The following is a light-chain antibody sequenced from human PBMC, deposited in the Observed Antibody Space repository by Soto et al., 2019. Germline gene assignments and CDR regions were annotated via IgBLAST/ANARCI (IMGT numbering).Light chain of an antibody. CDR2: DTS. V-gene: IGKV1-33*01. CDR1: QTISSW. CDR3: QQYDNLPIT. Sequence: DIPMPQSPSTLSGSVGDRVTITCRASQTISSWLAWYQQKPGKAPNLLIYDTSILETGVPSRFSGSGSGTDFTFTISSLQPEDIATYYCQQYDNLPITFGQGTRLEIK. J-gene: IGKJ5*01.